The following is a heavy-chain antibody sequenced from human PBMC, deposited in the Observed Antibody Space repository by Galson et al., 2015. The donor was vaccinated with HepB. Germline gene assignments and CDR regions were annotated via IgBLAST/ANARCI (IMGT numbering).Heavy chain of an antibody. J-gene: IGHJ4*02. CDR1: GFTFSSYW. V-gene: IGHV3-74*01. CDR3: VRDGDVWNFDY. D-gene: IGHD1-1*01. CDR2: IKGDGSHT. Sequence: SLRLSCAASGFTFSSYWMHWVRQAPGKGLEWVSRIKGDGSHTIYADSVTGRFTISRDNAKNTLHLQMHGLRAEDTAMYYCVRDGDVWNFDYWGQGTLVTVSS.